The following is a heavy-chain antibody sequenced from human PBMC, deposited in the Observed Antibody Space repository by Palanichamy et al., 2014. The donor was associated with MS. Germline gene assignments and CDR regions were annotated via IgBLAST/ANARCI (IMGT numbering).Heavy chain of an antibody. CDR1: GGSISSSSYY. V-gene: IGHV4-39*01. D-gene: IGHD4-11*01. CDR2: IYYSGST. Sequence: QLQLQESGPGLVKPSETLSLTCTVSGGSISSSSYYWGWIRQPPGKGLEWIGSIYYSGSTYYNPSLKSRVTISVDTSKNQFSLKLSSVTAADTAVYYCARRIDYSNYNYYYYYGMDVWGQGTTVTVSS. J-gene: IGHJ6*02. CDR3: ARRIDYSNYNYYYYYGMDV.